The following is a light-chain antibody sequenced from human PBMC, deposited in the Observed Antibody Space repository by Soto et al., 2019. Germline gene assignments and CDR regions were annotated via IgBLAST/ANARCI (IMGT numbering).Light chain of an antibody. CDR3: LSLTPRITAEV. CDR2: EVS. J-gene: IGLJ1*01. Sequence: QSALTHPASVSGSPGQSITISCTGTSSDIGAYNYVSWYRQHPGKAPKLIIYEVSHRPSGVSTRFSGSKYGLTASLTISGLQADDEADYYCLSLTPRITAEVFGRGTKVTV. V-gene: IGLV2-14*01. CDR1: SSDIGAYNY.